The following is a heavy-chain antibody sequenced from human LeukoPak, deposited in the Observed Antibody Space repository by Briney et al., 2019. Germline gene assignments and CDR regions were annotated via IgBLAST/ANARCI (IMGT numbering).Heavy chain of an antibody. V-gene: IGHV5-51*01. J-gene: IGHJ6*02. D-gene: IGHD3-10*01. CDR3: ARALYYDNYYGSGSRFYGTDV. CDR1: GYSFTSYW. CDR2: IYPGDSDT. Sequence: GESLKISCKGSGYSFTSYWIGWVRQMPGKGLEWMGIIYPGDSDTRYSPSFQGQVTISADKSISTAYLQWSSLKASDTAMYYCARALYYDNYYGSGSRFYGTDVWGQGTTVTVSS.